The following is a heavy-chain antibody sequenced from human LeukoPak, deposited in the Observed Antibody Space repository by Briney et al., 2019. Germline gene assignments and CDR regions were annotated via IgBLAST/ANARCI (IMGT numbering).Heavy chain of an antibody. Sequence: GGSLRLSCAASGFTFSDYYMSWIRQAPGKGLEWVSYISSSGSTIYYADSVKGRFTISRDNAKSSLYLQMNSLRAEDTAVYYCARDLMITFGGVIANYYFDYWGQGTLVTVSS. CDR3: ARDLMITFGGVIANYYFDY. CDR1: GFTFSDYY. V-gene: IGHV3-11*01. CDR2: ISSSGSTI. D-gene: IGHD3-16*02. J-gene: IGHJ4*02.